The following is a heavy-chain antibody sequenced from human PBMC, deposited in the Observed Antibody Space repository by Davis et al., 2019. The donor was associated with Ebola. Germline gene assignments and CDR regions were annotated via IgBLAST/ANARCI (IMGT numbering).Heavy chain of an antibody. D-gene: IGHD1-26*01. CDR2: ISSSSSYT. V-gene: IGHV3-21*05. J-gene: IGHJ4*02. Sequence: GESLKISCAASGFTFSSYSMNWVRQAPGKGLEWVSYISSSSSYTNYADSVKGRFTISRDNAKNSLYLQMNGLRAEDTAVYYCARSYSGSRIYDYWGQGTLVTVSS. CDR1: GFTFSSYS. CDR3: ARSYSGSRIYDY.